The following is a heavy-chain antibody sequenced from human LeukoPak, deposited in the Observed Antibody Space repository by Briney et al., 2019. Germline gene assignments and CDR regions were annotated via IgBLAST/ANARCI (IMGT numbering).Heavy chain of an antibody. CDR3: AKDSSGNMGLTYYYDSSGYSSFDY. D-gene: IGHD3-22*01. J-gene: IGHJ4*02. CDR2: ISWNSGSI. V-gene: IGHV3-9*01. CDR1: GFIFDDYA. Sequence: PGGSLRLSCAASGFIFDDYAMHWVRQAPGKGLEWVSGISWNSGSIGYADSVKGRFTISRDNAKNSLYLQMNSLRAEDTALYYCAKDSSGNMGLTYYYDSSGYSSFDYWGQGTLVTVSS.